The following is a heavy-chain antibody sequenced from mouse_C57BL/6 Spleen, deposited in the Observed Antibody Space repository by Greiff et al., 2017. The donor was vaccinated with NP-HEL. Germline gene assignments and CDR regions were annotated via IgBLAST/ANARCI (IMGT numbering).Heavy chain of an antibody. CDR1: GFTFSDAW. CDR3: TRDNWDGAPFDY. D-gene: IGHD4-1*01. CDR2: IRNKANNHAT. J-gene: IGHJ2*01. Sequence: EVKLMESGGGLVQPGGSMKLSCAASGFTFSDAWMDWVRQSPEKGLEWVAEIRNKANNHATYYAESVKGRFTISRDDSKSSVYLQMNSLRAEDTGIYYCTRDNWDGAPFDYWGQGTTLTVSS. V-gene: IGHV6-6*01.